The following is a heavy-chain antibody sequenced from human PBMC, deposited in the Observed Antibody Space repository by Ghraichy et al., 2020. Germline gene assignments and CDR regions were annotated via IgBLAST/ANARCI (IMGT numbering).Heavy chain of an antibody. Sequence: SVKVSCKASGGTFSSYAISWVRQAPGQGLEWMGGIIPIFGTANYAQKFQGRVTITADESTSTAYMELSSLRSEDTAVYYCASGLVAGNDYYYYGMDVWGQGTTVTVSS. CDR1: GGTFSSYA. D-gene: IGHD6-19*01. J-gene: IGHJ6*02. V-gene: IGHV1-69*13. CDR2: IIPIFGTA. CDR3: ASGLVAGNDYYYYGMDV.